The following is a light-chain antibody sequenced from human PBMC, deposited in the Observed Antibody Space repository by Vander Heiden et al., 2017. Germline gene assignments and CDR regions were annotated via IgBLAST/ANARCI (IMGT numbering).Light chain of an antibody. CDR2: SNN. V-gene: IGLV1-44*01. CDR1: SSNIGSNA. Sequence: QSVPTQPPSASATPGQRVTISCSGSSSNIGSNAVSCYQQLPAMAPKFLIFSNNRRPSGVPDRFSGSKSGTSASLAISGLQSEDEADYYCAAWDDSLKAWVFGGGTKLTVL. CDR3: AAWDDSLKAWV. J-gene: IGLJ3*02.